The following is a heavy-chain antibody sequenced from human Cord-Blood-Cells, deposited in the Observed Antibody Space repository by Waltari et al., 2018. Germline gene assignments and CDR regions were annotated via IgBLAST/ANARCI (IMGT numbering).Heavy chain of an antibody. CDR2: IFSNDEK. Sequence: QVTLKESGPVLVKPTETLTLTCTVSGFSLSNARMGVSWIRQPPGKALEWLAHIFSNDEKSYSTSLKSRLTISKDTSKSQVVLTMTNMDPVDTATYYCARIPGSYSGSYYYYYYYMDVWGKGTTVTVSS. D-gene: IGHD1-26*01. CDR1: GFSLSNARMG. J-gene: IGHJ6*03. CDR3: ARIPGSYSGSYYYYYYYMDV. V-gene: IGHV2-26*01.